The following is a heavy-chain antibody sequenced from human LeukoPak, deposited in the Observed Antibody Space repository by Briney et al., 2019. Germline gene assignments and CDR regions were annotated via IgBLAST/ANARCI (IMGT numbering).Heavy chain of an antibody. V-gene: IGHV3-23*01. CDR1: GFRFSSYA. CDR3: AKADRGWGVITKD. Sequence: PGGSLRLSCAASGFRFSSYAMSWVRQAPGKGLEWVSALSSSGGNTYYADSVKGRFTISRDNSKNTSYLEMNSLRAEDTAVYYCAKADRGWGVITKDWGQGTLVTVSS. D-gene: IGHD3-10*01. CDR2: LSSSGGNT. J-gene: IGHJ4*02.